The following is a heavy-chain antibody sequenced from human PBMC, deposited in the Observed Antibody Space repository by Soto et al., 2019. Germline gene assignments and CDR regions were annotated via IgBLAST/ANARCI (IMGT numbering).Heavy chain of an antibody. D-gene: IGHD1-7*01. Sequence: SVKVSSRASCYTFTGYYTHWGRQAPGQGLEWMGWINPNSGGTNYAQKFQGSVTMTRDTSISTAYMELSRLRSDDTAVYYCARGSYNWNYSGPFDIWGQGTMVTV. CDR2: INPNSGGT. J-gene: IGHJ3*02. CDR1: CYTFTGYY. V-gene: IGHV1-2*02. CDR3: ARGSYNWNYSGPFDI.